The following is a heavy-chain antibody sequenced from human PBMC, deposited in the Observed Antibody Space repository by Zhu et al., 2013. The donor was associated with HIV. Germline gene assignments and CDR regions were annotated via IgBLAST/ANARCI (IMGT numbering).Heavy chain of an antibody. Sequence: QVQLVQSGAEVKKPGASVKVSCQTSGYRFTDFYLHWVRQAPGQGPQWMGWIHPVSGDTQYGQKFQGRVTMTRDTSISTVYMEMRSLRSDDTATYYCVRSNGHAAVDNYGWGFDVWGQGTRVTVSP. D-gene: IGHD3-16*01. CDR2: IHPVSGDT. V-gene: IGHV1-2*02. CDR3: VRSNGHAAVDNYGWGFDV. CDR1: GYRFTDFY. J-gene: IGHJ3*01.